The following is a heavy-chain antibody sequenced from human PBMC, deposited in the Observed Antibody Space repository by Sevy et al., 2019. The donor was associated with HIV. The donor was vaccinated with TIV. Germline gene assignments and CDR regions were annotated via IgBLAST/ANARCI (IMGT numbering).Heavy chain of an antibody. Sequence: GSLRLSCAASGFNFSNYVLHWVRQAPGKGLEWVTFISSYGNEADYVDSVKGRFTIPRDDSKNTLYLQMNSLKHEDTAVYYCARSILAVAGSYGMDVWGQGTTVTVSS. CDR2: ISSYGNEA. CDR1: GFNFSNYV. J-gene: IGHJ6*02. CDR3: ARSILAVAGSYGMDV. D-gene: IGHD6-19*01. V-gene: IGHV3-30*03.